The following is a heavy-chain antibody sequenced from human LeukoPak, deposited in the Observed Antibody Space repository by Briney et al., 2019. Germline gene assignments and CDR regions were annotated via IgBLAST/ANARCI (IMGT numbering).Heavy chain of an antibody. CDR1: GGSFSGYY. CDR3: ANVGYCSSTSCSVLFDP. Sequence: SETLSLTCAVYGGSFSGYYWSWIRQPPGKGLEWIGEINHSGSTNYNPSLKSRVTISVDTSKNQFSLKLSSVTAADTAVYYCANVGYCSSTSCSVLFDPWGQGTLVTVSS. CDR2: INHSGST. D-gene: IGHD2-2*01. V-gene: IGHV4-34*01. J-gene: IGHJ5*02.